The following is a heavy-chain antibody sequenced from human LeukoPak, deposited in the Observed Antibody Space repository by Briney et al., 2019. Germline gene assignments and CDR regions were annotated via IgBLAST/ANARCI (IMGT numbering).Heavy chain of an antibody. CDR1: GGSFSGYY. CDR3: ARVGDSSGYYYWSFDY. J-gene: IGHJ4*02. Sequence: SETLSLTCAVYGGSFSGYYWSWIRQPPGKGLEWIGEINHSGSTNYNPSLKSRVTISVDTSKNQFSLKLSSVTAADTAVYYCARVGDSSGYYYWSFDYWGQGTLVTVSS. V-gene: IGHV4-34*01. D-gene: IGHD3-22*01. CDR2: INHSGST.